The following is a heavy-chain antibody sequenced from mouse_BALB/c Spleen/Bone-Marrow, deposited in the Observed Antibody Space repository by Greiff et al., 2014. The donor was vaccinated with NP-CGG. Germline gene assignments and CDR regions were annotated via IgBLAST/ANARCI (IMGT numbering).Heavy chain of an antibody. Sequence: EVKLMESGGGLVQPGGSLRLSCATSGLTFTDYYMSWVRQPPGKALEWLGFIRNKANGYTTEYSASVKGRFTISRDNSQSILYLQMNTLRPEDSATYYCARDRVLTVYWYSDVWGAGTTVTVSS. D-gene: IGHD1-1*01. CDR1: GLTFTDYY. J-gene: IGHJ1*01. V-gene: IGHV7-3*02. CDR3: ARDRVLTVYWYSDV. CDR2: IRNKANGYTT.